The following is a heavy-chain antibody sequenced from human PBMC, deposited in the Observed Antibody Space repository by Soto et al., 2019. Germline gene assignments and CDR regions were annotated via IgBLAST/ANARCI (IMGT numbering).Heavy chain of an antibody. CDR2: IYYSGST. J-gene: IGHJ4*02. CDR3: ARLRYYFDY. D-gene: IGHD3-10*01. V-gene: IGHV4-39*01. CDR1: GFSITSSSYY. Sequence: SETLSLTCTVSGFSITSSSYYWGWIRQPPGKGLEWIGSIYYSGSTYYNPSLKSRVTISVDTSKNQFSPKLSSVTAADTAVYYCARLRYYFDYWGLGTLVTVSS.